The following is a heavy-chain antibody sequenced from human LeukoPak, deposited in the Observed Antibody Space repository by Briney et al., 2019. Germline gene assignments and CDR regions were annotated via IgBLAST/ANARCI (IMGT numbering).Heavy chain of an antibody. CDR3: ARVVLDYGETDAFDI. Sequence: SQTLSLTCTVSGGSISSGDYYWSWIRQPPGKCLEWIRYIYYSGSTYYNPSLKSRVTRSVDTSKNQFSLKLSSVTAADTAVYYCARVVLDYGETDAFDIWGQGTMVTVSS. D-gene: IGHD4-17*01. J-gene: IGHJ3*02. V-gene: IGHV4-30-4*08. CDR2: IYYSGST. CDR1: GGSISSGDYY.